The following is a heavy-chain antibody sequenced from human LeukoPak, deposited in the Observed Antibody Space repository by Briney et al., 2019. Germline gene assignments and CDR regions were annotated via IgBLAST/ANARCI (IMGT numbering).Heavy chain of an antibody. Sequence: PSETLSLTCTVSGGSISTYYWSWIRQPPGKGLEWIGYIYYTGSTSYNPSLKSRVTMSLDASKNQFSLKLSSVTAADTAVYYCARGGGSGYYYYYMDVWGKGTTVTISS. D-gene: IGHD2-15*01. J-gene: IGHJ6*03. V-gene: IGHV4-59*01. CDR2: IYYTGST. CDR3: ARGGGSGYYYYYMDV. CDR1: GGSISTYY.